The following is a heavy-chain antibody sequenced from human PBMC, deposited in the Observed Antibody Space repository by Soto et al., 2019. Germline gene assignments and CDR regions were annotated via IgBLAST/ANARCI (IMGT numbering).Heavy chain of an antibody. D-gene: IGHD1-26*01. CDR1: GDSISSNNW. CDR2: IYHSGST. J-gene: IGHJ4*02. Sequence: QVQLQESSTGLVKPSGTLSLTCAVSGDSISSNNWWSWVRQPPGKGLEWIGEIYHSGSTNYNPSLTSRVTISVDKSKNQFSLKLSSVTAADTAVYYCARWAIVAGTMRFDYWGQGTLVSVSS. V-gene: IGHV4-4*02. CDR3: ARWAIVAGTMRFDY.